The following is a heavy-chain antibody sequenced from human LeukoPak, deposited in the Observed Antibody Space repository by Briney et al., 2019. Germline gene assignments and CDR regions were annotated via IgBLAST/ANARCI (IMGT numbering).Heavy chain of an antibody. CDR3: ARAGDSSGSQGGFDY. Sequence: PGGSLRLSCAASGFTFSSYDMHWVRQATGKGLEWVSAIGTAGDTYYPGSVKGRFTISRENAKNSLYLQMNSLRAGDTAVYYCARAGDSSGSQGGFDYWGQGTLVTVSS. V-gene: IGHV3-13*01. D-gene: IGHD3-22*01. CDR1: GFTFSSYD. CDR2: IGTAGDT. J-gene: IGHJ4*02.